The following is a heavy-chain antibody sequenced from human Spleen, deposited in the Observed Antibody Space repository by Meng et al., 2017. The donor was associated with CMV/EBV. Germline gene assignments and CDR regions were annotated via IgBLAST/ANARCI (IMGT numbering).Heavy chain of an antibody. CDR1: GFSFINYA. Sequence: WVASGFSFINYALTWGRQDPGKGVEWVSAINGGGSRTYDADSMKGRFTISRDNSKNTLFLQMTSLRAEDTAVYYCAKGGSGFFWYLELWGRGTLVTVSS. D-gene: IGHD3-22*01. CDR2: INGGGSRT. CDR3: AKGGSGFFWYLEL. J-gene: IGHJ2*01. V-gene: IGHV3-23*01.